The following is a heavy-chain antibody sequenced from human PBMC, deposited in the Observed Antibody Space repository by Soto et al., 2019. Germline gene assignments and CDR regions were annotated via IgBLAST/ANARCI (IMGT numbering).Heavy chain of an antibody. Sequence: GGSLRLSCAASGFTFSSYSMNWVRQAPGKGLEWVSSISSSSSYIYYADSVKGRFTISRDNAKNSLYLQMNSLRAEDTAVYYCARDETYYYGSGSYGGYDYWGQGTLVTVTS. CDR2: ISSSSSYI. J-gene: IGHJ4*02. V-gene: IGHV3-21*01. CDR1: GFTFSSYS. CDR3: ARDETYYYGSGSYGGYDY. D-gene: IGHD3-10*01.